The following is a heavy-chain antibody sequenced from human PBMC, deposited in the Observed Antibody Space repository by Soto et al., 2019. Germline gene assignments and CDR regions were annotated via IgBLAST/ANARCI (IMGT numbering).Heavy chain of an antibody. D-gene: IGHD2-2*01. V-gene: IGHV4-34*01. CDR1: GGSFSGYY. J-gene: IGHJ3*02. CDR2: INHSGST. CDR3: ARGPVVVPAAMGNAFDI. Sequence: QVQLQQWGAGLLKPSETLSLTCAVYGGSFSGYYWSWIRQPPGKGLEWIGEINHSGSTNYNPSLKSRVTISVDTSKNQFSLKLSSVTAADTAVYYCARGPVVVPAAMGNAFDIWGQGTMVTVSS.